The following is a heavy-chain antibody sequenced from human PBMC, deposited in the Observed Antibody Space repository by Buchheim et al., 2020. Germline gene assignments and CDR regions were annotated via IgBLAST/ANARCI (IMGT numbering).Heavy chain of an antibody. CDR3: ARDYGSGWYGHYGMDV. CDR1: GFTFSSYS. Sequence: EVQLVESGGGLVQPGGSLRLSCAASGFTFSSYSMNWVRQAPGKGLEWVSYISSSSSTIYYADSVKGRFTISRDNAKNSLYLQMNSLRAEDTAVYYCARDYGSGWYGHYGMDVWGQGTT. J-gene: IGHJ6*02. D-gene: IGHD6-19*01. V-gene: IGHV3-48*04. CDR2: ISSSSSTI.